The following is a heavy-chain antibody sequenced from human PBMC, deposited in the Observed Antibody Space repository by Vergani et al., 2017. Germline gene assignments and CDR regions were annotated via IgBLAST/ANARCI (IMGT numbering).Heavy chain of an antibody. D-gene: IGHD2-2*02. CDR2: ISSSGSTI. V-gene: IGHV3-11*01. Sequence: QVQLVESGGGLVKPGGSLRLSCAASGFTFSDYYMSWIRQAPGKGLEWVSYISSSGSTIYYADSVKGRFTISRDNAKNSLYLQMNSLRAEDTAVYYCARESCSNTSCYNPYYYYGMDVWGQGTTVTVSS. CDR3: ARESCSNTSCYNPYYYYGMDV. CDR1: GFTFSDYY. J-gene: IGHJ6*02.